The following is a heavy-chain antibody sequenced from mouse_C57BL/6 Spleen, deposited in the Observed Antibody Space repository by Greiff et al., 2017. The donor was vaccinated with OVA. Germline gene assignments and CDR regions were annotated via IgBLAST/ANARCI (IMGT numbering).Heavy chain of an antibody. V-gene: IGHV1-62-2*01. CDR2: FYPGSGSI. CDR1: GYTFTEYT. Sequence: QVQLQQSGAELVKPGASVKLSCKASGYTFTEYTIHWVKQRSGQGLEWIGWFYPGSGSIKYNENFKDKATLTADKSSSTVYMELSRLTSEDSAVYFCARHEGINYYYGTGFAYWGQGTLVTVSA. J-gene: IGHJ3*01. D-gene: IGHD1-1*01. CDR3: ARHEGINYYYGTGFAY.